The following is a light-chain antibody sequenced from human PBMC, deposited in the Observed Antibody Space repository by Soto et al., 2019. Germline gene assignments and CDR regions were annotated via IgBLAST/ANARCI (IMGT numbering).Light chain of an antibody. J-gene: IGKJ1*01. V-gene: IGKV3-20*01. Sequence: VLTQSPDTLSLSPGDRATLSCRANQRASRQYLSWYQQRPGQPPRLLIYSVSMRADGVPDRFSGSGSGSEFTLTINSLEPEDFAVYYCQEFDSPQWTFGQGTK. CDR2: SVS. CDR1: QRASRQY. CDR3: QEFDSPQWT.